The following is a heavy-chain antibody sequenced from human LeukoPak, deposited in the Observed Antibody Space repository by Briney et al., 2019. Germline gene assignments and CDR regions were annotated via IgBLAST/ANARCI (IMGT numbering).Heavy chain of an antibody. CDR1: GFTFSSYW. CDR2: IRYDGSNK. D-gene: IGHD5-24*01. V-gene: IGHV3-30*02. CDR3: ARKGWLQFGELGY. Sequence: PGGSLRLSCAASGFTFSSYWMSWVRQAPGKGLEWVAFIRYDGSNKYYADSVKGRFTISRDNSKNTLYLQMNSLRSDDTAVYYCARKGWLQFGELGYWGQGTLVTVSS. J-gene: IGHJ4*02.